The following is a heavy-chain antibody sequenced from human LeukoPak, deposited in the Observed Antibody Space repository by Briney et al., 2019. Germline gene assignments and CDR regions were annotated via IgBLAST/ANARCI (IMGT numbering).Heavy chain of an antibody. J-gene: IGHJ5*02. CDR2: IYYSGDT. V-gene: IGHV4-59*01. CDR1: GGSISSYY. D-gene: IGHD6-19*01. Sequence: ETLSLTCTVPGGSISSYYWSWIRQPPGKGLEYIGYIYYSGDTNCNPSLKSRVTISLDTSKHQSSLLLSSVTGAEKAVYYCAGVTTVTGTVWFDPWGQGTLVTVSS. CDR3: AGVTTVTGTVWFDP.